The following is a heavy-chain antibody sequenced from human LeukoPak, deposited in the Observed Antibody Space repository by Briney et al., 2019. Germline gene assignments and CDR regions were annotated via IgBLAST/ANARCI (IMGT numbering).Heavy chain of an antibody. D-gene: IGHD3-22*01. Sequence: GESLKISCKGSGYSFTSYWIGWVRQMPGKGLEWMGIIYPGDSDTRYSPSFQGQVTISADKSISTAYLQWSSLKASDTAMYYCARGSRTMIVARPDYFDYWGQGTLVTVSS. CDR3: ARGSRTMIVARPDYFDY. J-gene: IGHJ4*02. CDR2: IYPGDSDT. V-gene: IGHV5-51*01. CDR1: GYSFTSYW.